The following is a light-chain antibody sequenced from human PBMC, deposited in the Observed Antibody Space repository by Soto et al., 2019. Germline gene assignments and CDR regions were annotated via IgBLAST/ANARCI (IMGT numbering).Light chain of an antibody. Sequence: IHMTQSPSSRSSSFGDRVTITCGASQSISSYLNWYQQKPGKAPKLLIYAASSLQSGVPSRFSGSGSGTDFTLTISSLKNEDFATYYCQQRYSTPRTFGGGTKVDI. CDR1: QSISSY. V-gene: IGKV1-39*01. CDR2: AAS. J-gene: IGKJ4*01. CDR3: QQRYSTPRT.